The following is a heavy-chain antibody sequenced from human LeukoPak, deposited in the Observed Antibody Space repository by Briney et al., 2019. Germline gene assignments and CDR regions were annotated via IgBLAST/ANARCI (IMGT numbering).Heavy chain of an antibody. CDR2: ISGSGGST. V-gene: IGHV3-23*01. CDR3: AKGLGYLDAFDI. J-gene: IGHJ3*02. D-gene: IGHD5-12*01. CDR1: GFTFSSYA. Sequence: GGSLRLSCAASGFTFSSYAMSWVRQAPGKGLEWVSAISGSGGSTYYADSVKGRFTISRDNSKNTLYLQMNSLRVEDTAVYYCAKGLGYLDAFDIWGQGTMVTVSS.